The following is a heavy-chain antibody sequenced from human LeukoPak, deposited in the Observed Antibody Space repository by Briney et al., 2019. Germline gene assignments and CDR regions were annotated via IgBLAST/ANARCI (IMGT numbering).Heavy chain of an antibody. CDR1: GVSISSSNSY. J-gene: IGHJ5*02. CDR2: IYYSGNT. D-gene: IGHD4-17*01. CDR3: ARGGDDYGDYGWFDP. V-gene: IGHV4-39*01. Sequence: PSETLSLTCTVSGVSISSSNSYWGWIRQPPGTGLEWIGSIYYSGNTYYNASLKSQVSISIDTSKNRFSLKLTSVTAADTAVYYCARGGDDYGDYGWFDPWGQGTLVTVSS.